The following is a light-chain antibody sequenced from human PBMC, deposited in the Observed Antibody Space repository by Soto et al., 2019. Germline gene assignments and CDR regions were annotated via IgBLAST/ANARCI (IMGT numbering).Light chain of an antibody. J-gene: IGKJ2*01. CDR1: QSVSSN. V-gene: IGKV3-15*01. Sequence: EIVMTQSPANLSVSPGERATLSCRASQSVSSNLAWYQQKPGQGPRLLIYGASTRATSIPARFSGSGSGIEFTLTINSLQSEDFAVYYCQQDNKGPPYTFGQGTQLEIK. CDR3: QQDNKGPPYT. CDR2: GAS.